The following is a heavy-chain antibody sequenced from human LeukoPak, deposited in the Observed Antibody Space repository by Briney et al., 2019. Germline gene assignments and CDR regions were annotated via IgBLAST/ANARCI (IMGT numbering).Heavy chain of an antibody. D-gene: IGHD6-6*01. Sequence: SETLSLTCAVYGGSFSGYYWSWIRQPPGKGLEWIGEINHSGSTNYNPSLKSRVTISVDTSKNQFSLKLSSVTAADTAVYYCARRGGEYSSSSGAFDIWGQGTMVTVSS. CDR3: ARRGGEYSSSSGAFDI. CDR2: INHSGST. J-gene: IGHJ3*02. V-gene: IGHV4-34*01. CDR1: GGSFSGYY.